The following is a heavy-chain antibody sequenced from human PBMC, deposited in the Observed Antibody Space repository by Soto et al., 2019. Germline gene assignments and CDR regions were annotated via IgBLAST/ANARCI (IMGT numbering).Heavy chain of an antibody. CDR1: GGSISSYY. D-gene: IGHD3-3*01. Sequence: LSLTCTVSGGSISSYYWSWIRQPAGKGLEWIGRIYTSGSTNYNPSLKSRVTMSVDTSKNQFSLKLSSVTAADTAVYYCARGTPYYDFWSGSYYYYSMDVWGQGTTVTVSS. CDR3: ARGTPYYDFWSGSYYYYSMDV. V-gene: IGHV4-4*07. CDR2: IYTSGST. J-gene: IGHJ6*02.